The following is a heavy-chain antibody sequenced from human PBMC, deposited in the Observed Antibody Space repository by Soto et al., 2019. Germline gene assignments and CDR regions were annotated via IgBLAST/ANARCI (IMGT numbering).Heavy chain of an antibody. CDR1: GFTFSNFA. V-gene: IGHV3-30-3*01. D-gene: IGHD6-13*01. Sequence: GGSLRLSCEASGFTFSNFALYWVRQAPGKGLEWVAVISYDGFNKYYADSVKGRFTISRDNSKNTLYLQMNSLRAEDTAVYYCAREGYSSSWYEINYYYYYGMDVWGQGTTVTVSS. CDR3: AREGYSSSWYEINYYYYYGMDV. CDR2: ISYDGFNK. J-gene: IGHJ6*02.